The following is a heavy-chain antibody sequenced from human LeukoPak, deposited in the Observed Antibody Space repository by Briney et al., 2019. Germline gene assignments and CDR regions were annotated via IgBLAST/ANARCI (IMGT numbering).Heavy chain of an antibody. CDR1: GGSISSYY. V-gene: IGHV4-59*01. J-gene: IGHJ5*02. Sequence: PSETLSLTCTVSGGSISSYYWSWIRQPPGKGLEWIGYIYYSGSTNYNPSLKSRVTISVDTSKNQFSLKLSSVAAADTAVYYCARDGAIYDYGDYDWFDPWGQGTLVTVSS. CDR2: IYYSGST. CDR3: ARDGAIYDYGDYDWFDP. D-gene: IGHD4-17*01.